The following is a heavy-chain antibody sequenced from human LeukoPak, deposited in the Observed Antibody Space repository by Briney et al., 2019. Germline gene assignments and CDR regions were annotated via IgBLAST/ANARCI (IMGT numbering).Heavy chain of an antibody. CDR3: AHGSSWSFTYNWFDP. Sequence: ASVTVSRKASGGTFSSYAISWVRQAPGQGLEWMGGIIPIFGTANYAQKFQGRVTITADESTSTAYMELSSLRSEDTAVYYCAHGSSWSFTYNWFDPWGQGTLVTVSS. D-gene: IGHD6-13*01. J-gene: IGHJ5*02. CDR2: IIPIFGTA. CDR1: GGTFSSYA. V-gene: IGHV1-69*13.